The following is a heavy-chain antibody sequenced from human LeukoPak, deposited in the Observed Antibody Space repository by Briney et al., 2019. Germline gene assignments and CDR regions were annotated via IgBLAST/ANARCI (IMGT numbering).Heavy chain of an antibody. V-gene: IGHV3-30*04. CDR3: ARAVAGTFDYYYYMDV. CDR1: GFTFSSYA. CDR2: ISYDGSNK. Sequence: GGSLRLSCAASGFTFSSYAMHWVRQAPGKGLEWVAVISYDGSNKYYADSVKGRFTISRDNSKNTLYLQMNSLRAEDTAVYYCARAVAGTFDYYYYMDVWGKGTTVTVSS. J-gene: IGHJ6*03. D-gene: IGHD6-19*01.